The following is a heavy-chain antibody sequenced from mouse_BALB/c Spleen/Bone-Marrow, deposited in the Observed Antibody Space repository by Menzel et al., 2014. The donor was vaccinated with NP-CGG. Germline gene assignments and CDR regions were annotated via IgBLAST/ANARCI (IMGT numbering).Heavy chain of an antibody. Sequence: FLLVESGAKLVRPGVSVKISCKGSGYTFTDHAIHWVKRSHAKSLEWIGVISGYYGDAIYNQKFKGKATMTVDKSSSTAYMELARLTSEEAAIDYGARAGKVRNAMDYWGQGTSVTVSS. D-gene: IGHD2-14*01. CDR3: ARAGKVRNAMDY. V-gene: IGHV1S137*01. CDR2: ISGYYGDA. CDR1: GYTFTDHA. J-gene: IGHJ4*01.